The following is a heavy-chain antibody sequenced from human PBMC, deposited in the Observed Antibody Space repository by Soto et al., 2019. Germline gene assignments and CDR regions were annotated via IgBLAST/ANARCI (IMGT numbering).Heavy chain of an antibody. V-gene: IGHV3-74*01. Sequence: GSLRLSCAASGFTFSSHWMHWVRQGPGKGLVWVSQINSDGSSTTYADSVKGRFTFSRDNAKNTLYLQMNSLRAEDTAIYYCARDEGYGYGVDYWGQGTLVTVSS. CDR2: INSDGSST. CDR1: GFTFSSHW. J-gene: IGHJ4*02. CDR3: ARDEGYGYGVDY. D-gene: IGHD5-18*01.